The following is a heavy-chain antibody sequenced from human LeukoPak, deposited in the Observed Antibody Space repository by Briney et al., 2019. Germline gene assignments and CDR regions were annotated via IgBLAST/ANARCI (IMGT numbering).Heavy chain of an antibody. CDR3: ARDPDSGGYSTFQL. CDR2: IKGDGSST. D-gene: IGHD3-22*01. CDR1: EFTFSNYW. V-gene: IGHV3-74*01. Sequence: GGSLRLSCAASEFTFSNYWLHWVRQAPGKGLVWVSRIKGDGSSTTYADTVKGRFTISRDNARKMLYLQMNSLRAEDTAVYYCARDPDSGGYSTFQLWGQGTLVTVSS. J-gene: IGHJ1*01.